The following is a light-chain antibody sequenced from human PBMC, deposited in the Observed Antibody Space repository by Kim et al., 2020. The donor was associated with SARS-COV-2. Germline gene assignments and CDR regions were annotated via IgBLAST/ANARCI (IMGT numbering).Light chain of an antibody. CDR2: ETS. V-gene: IGKV1-27*01. CDR1: QGISNY. CDR3: QKCSGAPWT. Sequence: ASVGDRVTITCRASQGISNYLAWYQQKPGKAPKLLIYETSALQSGVPSRFSGSGSGTDFTLTINSLQPEDVATYYCQKCSGAPWTFGQGTKVDIK. J-gene: IGKJ1*01.